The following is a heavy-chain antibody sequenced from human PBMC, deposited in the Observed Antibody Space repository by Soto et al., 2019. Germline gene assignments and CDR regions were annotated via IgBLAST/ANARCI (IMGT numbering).Heavy chain of an antibody. V-gene: IGHV3-53*01. CDR2: IYSGGST. CDR1: GFTVSSNY. D-gene: IGHD3-22*01. Sequence: PGGSLRLSCAASGFTVSSNYMSWVCQAPGKGLEWVSVIYSGGSTYYADSVKGRFTISRDNSKNTLYLQMNSLRAEDTAVYYCARDRHYYDSSGYYQPRPYGMDVWGQGTTVTVSS. CDR3: ARDRHYYDSSGYYQPRPYGMDV. J-gene: IGHJ6*02.